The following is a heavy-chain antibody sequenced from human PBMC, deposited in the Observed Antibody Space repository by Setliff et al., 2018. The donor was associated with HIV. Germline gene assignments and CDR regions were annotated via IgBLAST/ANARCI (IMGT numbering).Heavy chain of an antibody. CDR2: IFSSGIT. V-gene: IGHV4-31*03. CDR3: TRDTGGGGFPMDV. CDR1: GDSLSSGAYY. Sequence: LSLTCSVSGDSLSSGAYYWSWIRQHPVKGLEWIGYIFSSGITYYSPSLHSRVTISLDTSKNQFSLNLTSITAADTAVYYCTRDTGGGGFPMDVWGKGTTVTVSS. D-gene: IGHD2-15*01. J-gene: IGHJ6*03.